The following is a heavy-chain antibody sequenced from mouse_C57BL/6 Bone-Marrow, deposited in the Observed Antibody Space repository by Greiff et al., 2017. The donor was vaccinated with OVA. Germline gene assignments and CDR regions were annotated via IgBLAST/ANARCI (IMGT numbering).Heavy chain of an antibody. CDR1: GYTFTSYW. CDR3: ARWRRGLRRAMDY. Sequence: QVQLQQPGAELVKPGASVKLSCKASGYTFTSYWMHWVKQRPGQGLEWIGMIYPNSGSTNYTEKFKSKATLTVDKSSSTAYMQLSSLTSEDSAVYDYARWRRGLRRAMDYWGQGTSVTVSS. V-gene: IGHV1-64*01. J-gene: IGHJ4*01. CDR2: IYPNSGST. D-gene: IGHD2-4*01.